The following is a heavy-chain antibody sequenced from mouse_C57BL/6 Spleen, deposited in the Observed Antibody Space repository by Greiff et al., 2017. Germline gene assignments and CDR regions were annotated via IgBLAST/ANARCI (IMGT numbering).Heavy chain of an antibody. CDR2: INPSNGGT. V-gene: IGHV1-53*01. CDR3: ARGGYGDDDGFAY. D-gene: IGHD2-2*01. J-gene: IGHJ3*01. Sequence: QVQLQQPGTDLVKPGASVKLSCKASGYTFTSYWMHWVKQRPGQGLEWIGNINPSNGGTNYNEQFKSKATLTVDKSSSTAYMQLSSLTSENSAVYYCARGGYGDDDGFAYWGQGTLVTVSA. CDR1: GYTFTSYW.